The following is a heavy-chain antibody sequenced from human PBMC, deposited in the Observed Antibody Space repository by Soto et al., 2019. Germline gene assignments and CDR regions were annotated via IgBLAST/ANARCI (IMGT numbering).Heavy chain of an antibody. CDR1: GFTFSSYG. CDR3: ARDKGYQYNWNYGIMDV. Sequence: GGSLRLSCAASGFTFSSYGMHWVRQAPGKGLEWVAVIWYGGSNKYYADSGKGRFTISRDNSKNTPYLQMNSLRAEDTAVYYCARDKGYQYNWNYGIMDVWGKGTTVTVSS. D-gene: IGHD1-7*01. J-gene: IGHJ6*03. CDR2: IWYGGSNK. V-gene: IGHV3-33*01.